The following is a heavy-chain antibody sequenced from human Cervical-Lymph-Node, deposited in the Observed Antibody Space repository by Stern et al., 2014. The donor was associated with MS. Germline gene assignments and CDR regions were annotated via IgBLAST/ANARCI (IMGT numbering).Heavy chain of an antibody. CDR1: GGSISSSGYY. V-gene: IGHV4-61*02. J-gene: IGHJ5*02. Sequence: VQLVESGPGLVKPSQTLSLTCTVSGGSISSSGYYWSWIRQPADKGLEWIGRIHDSGSTYYNPSLKSPVTISMDTATTPFSLNLTSVTAADTAVYYCATTRWDLFTWNWFDPWGQGTLVTVSS. CDR3: ATTRWDLFTWNWFDP. D-gene: IGHD1-26*01. CDR2: IHDSGST.